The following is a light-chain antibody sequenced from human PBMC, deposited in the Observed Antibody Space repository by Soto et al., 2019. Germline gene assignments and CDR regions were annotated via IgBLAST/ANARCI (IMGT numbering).Light chain of an antibody. Sequence: EIVLTQSPATLSVSQGEGATLSCRASGSVSNNLAWYQQKPGQPPRLLIKGASSRATGIPARFSGSWSGTEFTLTISSLQSENFAVYYCQHYNEWPLTFAGGTKVELK. CDR3: QHYNEWPLT. V-gene: IGKV3-15*01. CDR2: GAS. CDR1: GSVSNN. J-gene: IGKJ4*01.